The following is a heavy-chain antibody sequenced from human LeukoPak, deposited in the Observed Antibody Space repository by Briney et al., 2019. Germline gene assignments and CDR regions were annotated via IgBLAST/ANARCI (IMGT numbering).Heavy chain of an antibody. J-gene: IGHJ4*02. D-gene: IGHD6-13*01. V-gene: IGHV1-8*01. Sequence: SVKVSCKAFGYTFTSCDVYWVRQAPGQRREWMGWMNPNSCNTGYAQKFQGRVTMTMNTAISTAYMELNSLRSEDTAGYYFSLSGYSSSWYAKKPSRVFAYWGQGTLVTVPS. CDR2: MNPNSCNT. CDR3: SLSGYSSSWYAKKPSRVFAY. CDR1: GYTFTSCD.